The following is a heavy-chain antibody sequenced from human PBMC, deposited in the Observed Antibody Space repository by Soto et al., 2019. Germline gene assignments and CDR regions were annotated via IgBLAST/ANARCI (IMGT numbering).Heavy chain of an antibody. V-gene: IGHV3-21*01. CDR1: GFTFITFD. Sequence: GVSLRVSCAASGFTFITFDMTWVRQAPGKGLEWVSSISSSSSYTYYADSVKGRFTISRDNAKNSLYLQMNSLRAEDTAVYYCARVVDYYDPYYYYGMDVWGQGTTVTVSS. D-gene: IGHD3-22*01. CDR3: ARVVDYYDPYYYYGMDV. CDR2: ISSSSSYT. J-gene: IGHJ6*02.